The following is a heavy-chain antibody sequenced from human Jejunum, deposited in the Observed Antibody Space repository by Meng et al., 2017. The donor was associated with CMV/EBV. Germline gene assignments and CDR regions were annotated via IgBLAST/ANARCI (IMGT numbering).Heavy chain of an antibody. Sequence: GFTFTSYSITWVRQAPGKGLEWFSYISGSSTYIYHADSVKGRFTISRDNAKNSVYLQMNGLRAEDAAVYYCARAIDYGDPNWFDTWGQGTLVTVSS. D-gene: IGHD4-17*01. V-gene: IGHV3-21*01. CDR2: ISGSSTYI. CDR3: ARAIDYGDPNWFDT. CDR1: GFTFTSYS. J-gene: IGHJ5*02.